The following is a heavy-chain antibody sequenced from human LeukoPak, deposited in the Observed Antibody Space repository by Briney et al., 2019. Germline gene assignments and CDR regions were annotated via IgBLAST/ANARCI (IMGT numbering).Heavy chain of an antibody. J-gene: IGHJ6*02. CDR3: ARMDGRYYYYYGLDV. Sequence: GGSLRLSCAASGFTFSSYSMSWVRQTPGKGLEWVANIKQDGSEKYYVDSVKGRFTISRDNAKNSLFLQMNSLRAEDTAVYYCARMDGRYYYYYGLDVWGQGTTVTVSS. V-gene: IGHV3-7*01. CDR1: GFTFSSYS. D-gene: IGHD6-19*01. CDR2: IKQDGSEK.